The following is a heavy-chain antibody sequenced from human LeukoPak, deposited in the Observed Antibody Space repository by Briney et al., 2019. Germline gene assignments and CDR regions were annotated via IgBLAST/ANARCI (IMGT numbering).Heavy chain of an antibody. Sequence: QPGGSLRLSCAASGFTFSSYAMSWVRQAPGKGLEWVSAISSSGGSTYYADSVKGRFTISRDNSKNTLFLQMNSLRAEDTAAYYCAKDRGSWSRGAFDIWGQGTMVTVSP. CDR1: GFTFSSYA. D-gene: IGHD6-13*01. CDR3: AKDRGSWSRGAFDI. CDR2: ISSSGGST. V-gene: IGHV3-23*01. J-gene: IGHJ3*02.